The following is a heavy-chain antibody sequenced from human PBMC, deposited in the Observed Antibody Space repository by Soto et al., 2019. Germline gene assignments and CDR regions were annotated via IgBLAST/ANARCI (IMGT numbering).Heavy chain of an antibody. D-gene: IGHD3-3*01. CDR2: IYYSGST. J-gene: IGHJ5*02. Sequence: SETLSLTCTVSGGSISSYYWSWIRQPPGKGLEWIGYIYYSGSTNYNPSLKSRVTISVDTSKNQFSLKLSSVTAADTAVYYCARLSWYYDFWFDPWGQGTLVTVSS. CDR3: ARLSWYYDFWFDP. V-gene: IGHV4-59*08. CDR1: GGSISSYY.